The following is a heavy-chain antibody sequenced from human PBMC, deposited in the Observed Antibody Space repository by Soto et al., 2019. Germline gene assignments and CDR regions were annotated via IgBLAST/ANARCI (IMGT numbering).Heavy chain of an antibody. CDR3: AKDLSYYDSSGYP. J-gene: IGHJ5*02. CDR2: ISYDGSNK. V-gene: IGHV3-30*18. CDR1: GFTFSSYG. D-gene: IGHD3-22*01. Sequence: GGSLRLSCAASGFTFSSYGMHWVRQAPGKGLEWVAVISYDGSNKYYADSVKGRFTISRDNSKNTLYLQMNSLRAEDTAVYYCAKDLSYYDSSGYPWGQGTLVTVSS.